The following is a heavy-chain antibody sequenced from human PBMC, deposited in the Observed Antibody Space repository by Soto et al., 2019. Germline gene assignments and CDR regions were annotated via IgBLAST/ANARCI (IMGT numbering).Heavy chain of an antibody. J-gene: IGHJ6*02. D-gene: IGHD6-6*01. CDR1: GYSFTRYW. Sequence: GESLKISCKGSGYSFTRYWISWVRQMPGKGLEWMGRIDPSDSYTNYSPSFQGHVTISADKSISTAYLQWSSLKASDTAMYYCARRQLGRGYYYYGMDVWGQGTTVTVSS. V-gene: IGHV5-10-1*01. CDR3: ARRQLGRGYYYYGMDV. CDR2: IDPSDSYT.